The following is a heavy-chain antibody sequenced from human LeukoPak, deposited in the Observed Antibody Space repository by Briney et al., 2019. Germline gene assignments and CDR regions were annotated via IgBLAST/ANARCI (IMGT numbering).Heavy chain of an antibody. J-gene: IGHJ4*02. CDR1: GGSISSYY. CDR2: IYSSGST. CDR3: ARGRGYCSSTSCANFDY. D-gene: IGHD2-2*01. Sequence: SETLSLTCTVSGGSISSYYWSWIRQPPGKGLEWIGYIYSSGSTNYNPSLKSRVTISGDTPKNQFSLKLSSVTAADTAVYYCARGRGYCSSTSCANFDYWGQGTLVTVSS. V-gene: IGHV4-59*01.